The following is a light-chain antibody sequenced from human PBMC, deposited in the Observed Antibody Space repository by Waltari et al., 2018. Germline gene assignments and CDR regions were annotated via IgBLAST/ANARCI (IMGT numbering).Light chain of an antibody. CDR1: QSVSRA. V-gene: IGKV3-20*01. CDR3: QHYVRLPAT. CDR2: AAS. Sequence: EIVLTQSPGTLSLSPGQRVTLSCRASQSVSRALAWYQQKAGQAPRLLIYAASTRAPGIPDRFSGSGAETDFSLTISRLGPEDFAVYYCQHYVRLPATFGQGTKVEIK. J-gene: IGKJ1*01.